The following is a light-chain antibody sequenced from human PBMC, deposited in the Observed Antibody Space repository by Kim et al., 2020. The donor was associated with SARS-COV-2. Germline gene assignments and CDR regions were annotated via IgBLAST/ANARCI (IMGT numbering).Light chain of an antibody. V-gene: IGKV3-15*01. CDR2: GAS. CDR3: QQYNQWRT. CDR1: QSISSN. J-gene: IGKJ4*01. Sequence: SVSPGESAPLSCRASQSISSNLAWYQQKPGQAPRLLIYGASTRATGIPARFSGSGSETDFTLTISSLQSEDFAVYYCQQYNQWRTFGGGTKVDIK.